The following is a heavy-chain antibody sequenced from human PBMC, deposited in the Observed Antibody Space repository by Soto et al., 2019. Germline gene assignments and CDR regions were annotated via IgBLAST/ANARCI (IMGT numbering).Heavy chain of an antibody. D-gene: IGHD3-22*01. CDR3: ARDRDYDSSGYYSPVAFDI. CDR2: IWYDGSNK. J-gene: IGHJ3*02. V-gene: IGHV3-33*01. CDR1: GFTFSSYG. Sequence: GGSLRLSCAASGFTFSSYGMHWVRQAPGKGLEWVAVIWYDGSNKYYADSVKGRFTISRDNSKNTLYLKMNSLRAEDTAVYYCARDRDYDSSGYYSPVAFDIWGQGTMVTVSS.